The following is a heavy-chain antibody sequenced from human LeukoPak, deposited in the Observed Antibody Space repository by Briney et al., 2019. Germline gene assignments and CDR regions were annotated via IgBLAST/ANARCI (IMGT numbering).Heavy chain of an antibody. J-gene: IGHJ4*02. CDR1: GFTFEDYG. D-gene: IGHD4-17*01. CDR2: ISLNGGST. V-gene: IGHV3-20*04. CDR3: AKPISTTEKGTFNY. Sequence: GGSLRLSCAASGFTFEDYGMSWVRQVPGKGLEWVSGISLNGGSTGYADFVKGRFTISRDNVKNSLYLQMNSLRAEDTAVYYCAKPISTTEKGTFNYWGQGTLVTVSS.